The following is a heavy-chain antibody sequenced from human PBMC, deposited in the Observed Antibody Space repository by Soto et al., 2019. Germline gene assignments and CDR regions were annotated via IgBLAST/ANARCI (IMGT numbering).Heavy chain of an antibody. Sequence: GGSLRLSCAASGFTFSNAWMSWVRQAPGKGLEWVGRIKSKTDGGTTDYAAPVKGRFTISRDDSKNTLYLQMNSLKTEDTAVYYCTTASSNYYDSSGYKYYYYGMDVWGQGTTVTVSS. CDR3: TTASSNYYDSSGYKYYYYGMDV. CDR1: GFTFSNAW. CDR2: IKSKTDGGTT. J-gene: IGHJ6*02. D-gene: IGHD3-22*01. V-gene: IGHV3-15*01.